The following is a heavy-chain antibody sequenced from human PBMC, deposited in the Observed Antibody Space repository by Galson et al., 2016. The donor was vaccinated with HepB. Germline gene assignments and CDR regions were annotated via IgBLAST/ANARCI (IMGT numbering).Heavy chain of an antibody. V-gene: IGHV4-61*02. J-gene: IGHJ4*02. CDR3: ATMPDS. Sequence: TLSLTCTVSGGSITSGTKYWTWIRQPAGKGLEWIGGISTSGTTNYNPSLRSRVTISVDTSKTPLSLKLRSVTASDTAMYYCATMPDSWDQGTLVTVSS. D-gene: IGHD2-2*01. CDR2: ISTSGTT. CDR1: GGSITSGTKY.